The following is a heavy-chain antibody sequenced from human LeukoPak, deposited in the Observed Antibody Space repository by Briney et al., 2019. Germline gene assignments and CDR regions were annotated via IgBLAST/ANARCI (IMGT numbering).Heavy chain of an antibody. Sequence: ASVKVSCKASGYTFTSCGISWVRQAPGQGLEWMGWISAYNGNTNYAQKLQGRVTMTTDTSTSTAYMELRSLRSDDTAVYYCASTYCSDGSCYWFSLDYWGQGTLVTVSS. J-gene: IGHJ4*02. CDR2: ISAYNGNT. CDR3: ASTYCSDGSCYWFSLDY. D-gene: IGHD2-15*01. V-gene: IGHV1-18*01. CDR1: GYTFTSCG.